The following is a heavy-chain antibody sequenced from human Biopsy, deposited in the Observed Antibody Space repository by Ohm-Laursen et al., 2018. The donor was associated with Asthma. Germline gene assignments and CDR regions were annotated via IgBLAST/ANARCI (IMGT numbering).Heavy chain of an antibody. CDR1: GGSVSSGSYY. V-gene: IGHV4-61*01. Sequence: GTLSPTCTASGGSVSSGSYYWSWIRQPPGKGLAWVSYISYSGSTDYNPSLKSRLTISMDTSKNQFSLKLSSVTAADTAVYYCARVPTTLRYFDLWGRGTLVTVSS. CDR2: ISYSGST. D-gene: IGHD2-15*01. CDR3: ARVPTTLRYFDL. J-gene: IGHJ2*01.